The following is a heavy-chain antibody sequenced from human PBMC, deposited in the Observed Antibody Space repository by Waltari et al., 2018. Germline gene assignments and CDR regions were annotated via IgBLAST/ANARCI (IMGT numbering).Heavy chain of an antibody. J-gene: IGHJ3*01. CDR2: VYPGDSDT. D-gene: IGHD2-2*01. Sequence: EVQLVQSGAEVKKPGESLKISCKGSGYRFTNYWIGWVRQMPGKGLEWMGFVYPGDSDTRYSQSFQGQVTISADKSISTAYMQWSSLRASDTAMYYCARAYASGDDAFDLWGQGIVVTVSS. CDR3: ARAYASGDDAFDL. CDR1: GYRFTNYW. V-gene: IGHV5-51*01.